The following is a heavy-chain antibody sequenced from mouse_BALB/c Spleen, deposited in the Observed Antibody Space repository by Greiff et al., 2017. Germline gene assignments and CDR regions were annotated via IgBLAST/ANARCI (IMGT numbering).Heavy chain of an antibody. CDR3: ARSTYGNSFAY. J-gene: IGHJ3*01. V-gene: IGHV5-17*02. CDR1: GFTFSSFG. D-gene: IGHD2-1*01. CDR2: ISSGSSTI. Sequence: DVMLVESGGGLVQPGGSRKLSCAASGFTFSSFGMHWVRQAPEKGLEWVAYISSGSSTIYYADTVKGRFTISRDNPKNTLFLQMTSLRSEDTAMYYCARSTYGNSFAYWGQGTLVTVSA.